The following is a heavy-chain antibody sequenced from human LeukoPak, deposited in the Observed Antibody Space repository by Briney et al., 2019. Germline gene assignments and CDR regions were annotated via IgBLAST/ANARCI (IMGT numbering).Heavy chain of an antibody. CDR1: GGSIGSYY. V-gene: IGHV4-59*08. Sequence: SETLSLTCTVSGGSIGSYYWSWIRQPPGKGLEWIGYIYYSGSTNYNPSLKSRVTISVDTSKNQFSLKLSSVTAADTAVYYCARTRGYSYGCYFDYWGQGTLVTVSS. CDR3: ARTRGYSYGCYFDY. CDR2: IYYSGST. J-gene: IGHJ4*02. D-gene: IGHD5-18*01.